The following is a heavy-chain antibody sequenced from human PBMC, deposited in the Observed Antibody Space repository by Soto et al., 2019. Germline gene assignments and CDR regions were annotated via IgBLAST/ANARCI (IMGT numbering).Heavy chain of an antibody. D-gene: IGHD3-22*01. CDR1: GGTFSSYA. J-gene: IGHJ4*02. CDR3: ARNGKTGGYPPFDS. Sequence: GASVKVSCKASGGTFSSYAISWVRQAPGQGLEWMGGIIPIFGTANYAQKFQGRVTITADESTSTAYMELSSLRSEDTAVYYCARNGKTGGYPPFDSWGQGTLVTVSS. CDR2: IIPIFGTA. V-gene: IGHV1-69*13.